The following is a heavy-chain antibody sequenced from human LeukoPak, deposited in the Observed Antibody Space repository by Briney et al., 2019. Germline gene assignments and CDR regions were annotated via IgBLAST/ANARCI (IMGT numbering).Heavy chain of an antibody. CDR3: ARDALRDDAFDI. CDR1: GFTFSSYS. CDR2: ISSSSVYT. Sequence: AGGSLRLSCAASGFTFSSYSMNWVRHAPGKGLEWVSSISSSSVYTHYADSVKGRITISRDNGKNSLYLQMNSLTAEDTALYYCARDALRDDAFDIWGQGAMVTVSS. J-gene: IGHJ3*02. V-gene: IGHV3-21*04.